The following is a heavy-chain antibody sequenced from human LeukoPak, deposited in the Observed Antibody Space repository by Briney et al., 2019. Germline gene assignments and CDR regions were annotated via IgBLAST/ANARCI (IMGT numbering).Heavy chain of an antibody. CDR1: GFTFSSYG. CDR3: ANSYYYDSSGYSFDY. V-gene: IGHV3-30*02. CDR2: IRYDGSNK. Sequence: GGSLRLSCAASGFTFSSYGMHWVRQAPGKGLEWVAFIRYDGSNKYYADSVKGRFTISRDNSKNTLYLQMNSLRAEDTAVYYCANSYYYDSSGYSFDYWGQGTLVIVSS. D-gene: IGHD3-22*01. J-gene: IGHJ4*02.